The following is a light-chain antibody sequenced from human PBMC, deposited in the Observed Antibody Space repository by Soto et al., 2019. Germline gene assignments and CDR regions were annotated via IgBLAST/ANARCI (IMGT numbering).Light chain of an antibody. CDR3: HQYGSSPPYT. CDR2: GST. CDR1: QSVSNNY. Sequence: EVVLTQSPGTLSLSPGERATLSCRASQSVSNNYLAWYQQKPGQSPKLLIFGSTDRATGIPDRLSGSGSGTDFTITISRLEPEDFAVYYCHQYGSSPPYTFGQGTKLEIK. V-gene: IGKV3-20*01. J-gene: IGKJ2*01.